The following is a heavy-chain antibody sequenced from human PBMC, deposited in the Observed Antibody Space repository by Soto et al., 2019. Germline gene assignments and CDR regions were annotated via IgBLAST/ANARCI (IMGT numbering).Heavy chain of an antibody. D-gene: IGHD6-13*01. CDR1: GFTFSSYA. Sequence: GGSLRLSCAASGFTFSSYAMHWVRQAPGKGLEWVAVISYDGSNKYYADSVKGRFTISRDNSKNTLYLQMNSLRAEDTAVYYCAKDLRIAADGNWFDPWGQGT. J-gene: IGHJ5*02. V-gene: IGHV3-30*18. CDR2: ISYDGSNK. CDR3: AKDLRIAADGNWFDP.